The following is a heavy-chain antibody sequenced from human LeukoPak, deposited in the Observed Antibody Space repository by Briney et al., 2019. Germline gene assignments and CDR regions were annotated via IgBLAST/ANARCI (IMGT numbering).Heavy chain of an antibody. CDR1: GGSMSSYY. V-gene: IGHV4-59*08. Sequence: SETLSLTCTVSGGSMSSYYWSWIRQPPGKGLEWIGYIYYSGSTNYNPSLKSPVTISVDTSKNQFSLKLSSVTAADTAVYYCARHDSGAYPLDYWGQGTLVTVSS. J-gene: IGHJ4*02. D-gene: IGHD3-22*01. CDR3: ARHDSGAYPLDY. CDR2: IYYSGST.